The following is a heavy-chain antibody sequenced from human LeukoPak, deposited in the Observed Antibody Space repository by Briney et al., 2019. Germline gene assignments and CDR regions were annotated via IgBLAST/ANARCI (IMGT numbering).Heavy chain of an antibody. Sequence: GGSLRLSCAASGFTFSNYWMSWVRQAPGKGLEWVANIKQDGSGEYYVDSMKGRFTIPRDNAKNSLYLQMNSLRAEDTAVYYCASQSSSGWFQWGQGTLVTVSS. CDR3: ASQSSSGWFQ. CDR1: GFTFSNYW. J-gene: IGHJ4*02. V-gene: IGHV3-7*01. D-gene: IGHD6-19*01. CDR2: IKQDGSGE.